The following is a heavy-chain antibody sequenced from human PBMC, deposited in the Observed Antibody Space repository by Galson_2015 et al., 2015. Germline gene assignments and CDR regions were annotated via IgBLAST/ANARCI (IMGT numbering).Heavy chain of an antibody. CDR3: ASHYCSGGSCYYRFAFEI. CDR2: ITPFSGNT. V-gene: IGHV1-45*02. Sequence: SVKVSCKASGYTFTYRYLHWVRQAPGQALEWMGWITPFSGNTNYAQKFQDRVTITRDRSMSTAYMELSSLRSEDTAMYYCASHYCSGGSCYYRFAFEIWGQGTMVTVSS. J-gene: IGHJ3*02. D-gene: IGHD2-15*01. CDR1: GYTFTYRY.